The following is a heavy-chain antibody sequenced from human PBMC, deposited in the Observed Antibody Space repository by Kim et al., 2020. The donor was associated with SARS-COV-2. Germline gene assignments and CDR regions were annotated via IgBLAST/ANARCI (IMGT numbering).Heavy chain of an antibody. Sequence: VEDRLTISRDHSKNTLYLQMNSLGAEDTALYYCAKGGRGIAAAGSYYFDYWGQGTLVTVSS. D-gene: IGHD6-13*01. CDR3: AKGGRGIAAAGSYYFDY. J-gene: IGHJ4*02. V-gene: IGHV3-23*01.